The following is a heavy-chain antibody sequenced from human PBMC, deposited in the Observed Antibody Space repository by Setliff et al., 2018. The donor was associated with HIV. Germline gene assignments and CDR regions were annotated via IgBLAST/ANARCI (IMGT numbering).Heavy chain of an antibody. V-gene: IGHV4-38-2*02. J-gene: IGHJ4*02. Sequence: SETLSLTCAVSGYAISSGYYWGWIRRPPGKGLEWIGSICNRGSTYYNPSLKSRVAISVDTSKNQFSLKLSSVTAADTAVYYCARELLRSWDGSENSYKPYYFDYWGQGTLVTV. D-gene: IGHD3-10*01. CDR3: ARELLRSWDGSENSYKPYYFDY. CDR2: ICNRGST. CDR1: GYAISSGYY.